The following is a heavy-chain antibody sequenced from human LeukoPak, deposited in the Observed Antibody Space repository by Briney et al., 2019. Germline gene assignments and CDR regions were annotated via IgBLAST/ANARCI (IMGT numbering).Heavy chain of an antibody. D-gene: IGHD2-8*02. V-gene: IGHV3-7*01. Sequence: SGGSLRLSRAASGFTFSDFWVEWFRQAPGKGLEWVANINKDGSDKYYMDSVTGRFSISRDNAKNSLSLQMNSLRVDDTAVYYCARNQHWSRDTWGQGILVTVSS. CDR2: INKDGSDK. CDR3: ARNQHWSRDT. J-gene: IGHJ5*02. CDR1: GFTFSDFW.